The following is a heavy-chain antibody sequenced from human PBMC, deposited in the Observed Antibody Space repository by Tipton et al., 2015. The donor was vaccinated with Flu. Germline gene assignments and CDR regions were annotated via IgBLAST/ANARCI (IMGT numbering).Heavy chain of an antibody. J-gene: IGHJ5*02. CDR2: IFVSGTT. D-gene: IGHD3-16*01. CDR1: GDSINSGNVY. CDR3: AKGGRIGASWFGP. Sequence: TLSLTCTVSGDSINSGNVYWSWIRQPAGGGLEYIGRIFVSGTTNYNPSLRGRATISVDTSKNQLSLRLTSVTAADTAVYFCAKGGRIGASWFGPWGQGTLVRVSS. V-gene: IGHV4-61*02.